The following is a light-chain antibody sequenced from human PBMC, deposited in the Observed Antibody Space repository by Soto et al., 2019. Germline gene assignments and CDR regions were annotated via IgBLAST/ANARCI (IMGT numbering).Light chain of an antibody. Sequence: EIVMTQSPATLSVSPGETATLSCRASQSVGSAVAWYQHKPGQAPSRLLVGASIRATGVPGRFSGGGSGTEFTLTISSRQSEDFGVYYCQQYKNWPPLTFGGGTTVEIK. J-gene: IGKJ4*01. CDR1: QSVGSA. CDR3: QQYKNWPPLT. CDR2: GAS. V-gene: IGKV3-15*01.